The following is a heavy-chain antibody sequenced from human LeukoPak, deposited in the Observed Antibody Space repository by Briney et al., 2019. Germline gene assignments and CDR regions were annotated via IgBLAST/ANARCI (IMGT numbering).Heavy chain of an antibody. CDR1: GFTFSDYG. J-gene: IGHJ4*02. V-gene: IGHV3-13*01. CDR2: IGTAGDT. Sequence: PGGSLRLSCAASGFTFSDYGMHWVRQATGKGLEWVSAIGTAGDTYYTGSVMDRFTISRENDKNSLYLQMNSLSAGDTAVYYCARVAKERVGGVYYFDYWGQGTLVTVSS. D-gene: IGHD1-1*01. CDR3: ARVAKERVGGVYYFDY.